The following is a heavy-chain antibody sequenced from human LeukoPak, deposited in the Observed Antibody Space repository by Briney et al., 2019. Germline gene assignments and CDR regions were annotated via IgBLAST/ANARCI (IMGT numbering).Heavy chain of an antibody. J-gene: IGHJ4*02. CDR3: ARGPDTAKQIDY. CDR1: GVSISSSSYY. Sequence: PSETLSLTCTVSGVSISSSSYYWSWIRQPPGKGLEWIGKINHSGSTNYNPSLKSRVTISVDTSKNKFSLQLSSVTGADTAVYYCARGPDTAKQIDYWGQGTLVTVSS. D-gene: IGHD5-18*01. V-gene: IGHV4-39*07. CDR2: INHSGST.